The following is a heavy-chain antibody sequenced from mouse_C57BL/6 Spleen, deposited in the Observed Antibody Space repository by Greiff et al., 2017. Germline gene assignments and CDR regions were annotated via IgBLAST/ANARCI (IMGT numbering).Heavy chain of an antibody. CDR1: GYTFTEYT. D-gene: IGHD1-1*01. V-gene: IGHV1-62-2*01. J-gene: IGHJ3*01. CDR2: FYPGSGSI. Sequence: HLHPSFASPLPPGAPVKLSCKASGYTFTEYTIHWVKQRSGQGLEWIGWFYPGSGSIKYNEKFKDKATLTADKSSSTVYMELSRLTSEDSAVYFCARHAPIYYYGSSSAWFAYWGQGTLVTVSA. CDR3: ARHAPIYYYGSSSAWFAY.